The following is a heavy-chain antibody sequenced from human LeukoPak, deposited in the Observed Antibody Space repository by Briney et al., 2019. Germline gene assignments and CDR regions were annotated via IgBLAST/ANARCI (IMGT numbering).Heavy chain of an antibody. J-gene: IGHJ4*02. D-gene: IGHD3-22*01. Sequence: SETLSLTCTVSGVSITTYSHNYDWIRQPPGKGLEWIGGFHFSGAINYNPSLKSRVTIFVDTSKKQISLRLNSVTAADTAVYYCARRYGGSGYAYDYWGQGILVTVSS. CDR2: FHFSGAI. CDR3: ARRYGGSGYAYDY. V-gene: IGHV4-39*01. CDR1: GVSITTYSHN.